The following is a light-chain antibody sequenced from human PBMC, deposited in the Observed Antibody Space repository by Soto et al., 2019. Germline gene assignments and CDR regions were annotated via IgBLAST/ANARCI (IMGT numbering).Light chain of an antibody. V-gene: IGLV1-44*01. CDR2: NND. J-gene: IGLJ3*02. CDR3: AAWDDSLNGWV. CDR1: SSNIGSNT. Sequence: QSVLTQPPSASGTPGQRVTISCSGSSSNIGSNTVNWYQQLPGTAPKLLIYNNDQRPSGVPDQFSGSKSGTSASLAISGLQSEDEADYYCAAWDDSLNGWVFGGGTKLTVL.